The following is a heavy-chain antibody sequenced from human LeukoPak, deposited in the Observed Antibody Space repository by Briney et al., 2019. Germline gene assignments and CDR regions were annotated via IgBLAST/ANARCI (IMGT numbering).Heavy chain of an antibody. V-gene: IGHV3-11*04. CDR3: ARDYGGSSPFDY. J-gene: IGHJ4*02. CDR1: GFTVSSNY. D-gene: IGHD4-23*01. CDR2: ISSSGSDI. Sequence: GGSLRLSCAASGFTVSSNYMSWVRQAPGKGLEWVSYISSSGSDIYYADSVKGRFTISRDNAKNSLYLHMNSLRAEDTAVYYCARDYGGSSPFDYWGQGTLVTVSS.